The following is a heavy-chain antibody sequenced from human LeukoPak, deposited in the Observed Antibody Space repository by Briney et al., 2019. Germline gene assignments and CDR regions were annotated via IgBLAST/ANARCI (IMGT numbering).Heavy chain of an antibody. D-gene: IGHD4-17*01. J-gene: IGHJ4*02. V-gene: IGHV3-21*01. CDR1: GFTFSSYA. CDR2: IDPSSTYI. Sequence: GGSLRLSCAASGFTFSSYAVSWVRQAPGKGLEWVSSIDPSSTYIYYADSVKGRFTISRDNAQNSLYLQMNSLRAEDTAVYYCTRGSYGDYEYWGQGTLVTVSS. CDR3: TRGSYGDYEY.